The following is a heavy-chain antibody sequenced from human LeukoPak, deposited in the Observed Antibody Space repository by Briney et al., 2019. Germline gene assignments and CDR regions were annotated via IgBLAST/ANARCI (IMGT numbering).Heavy chain of an antibody. J-gene: IGHJ6*02. CDR3: ARDRHCVNGVCHSPPGMDV. D-gene: IGHD2-8*01. CDR2: INTNTGNP. CDR1: GYTFTSYA. Sequence: ASVKVFCKASGYTFTSYAMNWVRQAPGQGLEWMGWINTNTGNPTYAQGFTGRFVFSLDTSVSTAYLQISSLKAEDTAVYYCARDRHCVNGVCHSPPGMDVWGQGTTVTVSS. V-gene: IGHV7-4-1*02.